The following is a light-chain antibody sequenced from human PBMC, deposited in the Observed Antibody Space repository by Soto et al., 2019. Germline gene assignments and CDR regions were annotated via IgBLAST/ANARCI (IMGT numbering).Light chain of an antibody. CDR2: RDS. CDR3: QVGDSSVV. V-gene: IGLV3-9*01. J-gene: IGLJ2*01. Sequence: SYELTQPLSVSVALGQTARITCGGNNIGSKNVYWYQQKPGQAPVLVIYRDSNRPSGIPERFSGSNSGNTATLTVSRAQAGDEGDYYCQVGDSSVVFGRGTKVTVL. CDR1: NIGSKN.